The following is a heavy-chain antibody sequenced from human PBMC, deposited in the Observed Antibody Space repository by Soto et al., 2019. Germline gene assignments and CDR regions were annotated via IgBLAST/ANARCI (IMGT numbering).Heavy chain of an antibody. CDR2: IIPILGIA. Sequence: QVQLVQSGAEVKKPGSSVKVSCKASGGTFSSYTISWVRQAPGQGLEWMGRIIPILGIANYAQKFQGRVTITAEKSTSTAYMELSSLRSEDTAVYYCAIKDLTEVRGVIYTGDYYYYYGMDVW. CDR3: AIKDLTEVRGVIYTGDYYYYYGMDV. CDR1: GGTFSSYT. D-gene: IGHD3-10*01. V-gene: IGHV1-69*02. J-gene: IGHJ6*01.